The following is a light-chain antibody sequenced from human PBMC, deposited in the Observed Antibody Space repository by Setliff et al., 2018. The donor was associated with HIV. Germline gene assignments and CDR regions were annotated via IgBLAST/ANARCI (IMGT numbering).Light chain of an antibody. V-gene: IGLV2-23*02. Sequence: QSALTQPASVSGSPGQAITISCTGNNSDIGTYDLVSWYQQHPGSAPKLTIFGVKRRPSGVSNRFSGSKSGNTASLTISGLQAEDEATYFCSSYTGSDTFDVFGTGTKVTVL. CDR2: GVK. J-gene: IGLJ1*01. CDR1: NSDIGTYDL. CDR3: SSYTGSDTFDV.